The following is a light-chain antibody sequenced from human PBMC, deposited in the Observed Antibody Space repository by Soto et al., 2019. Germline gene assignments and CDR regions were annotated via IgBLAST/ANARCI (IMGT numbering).Light chain of an antibody. Sequence: SVLTQPPSASGTPGQRVTISCSGSSSNIGSNTVNWYQQLPGTAPKLLIYSNNQRPSGVPDRFSGSKSGTSASLAISGLQSEDEADYYWEAWDDSLNGRGVFGGGTKLTVL. CDR2: SNN. CDR1: SSNIGSNT. J-gene: IGLJ3*02. CDR3: EAWDDSLNGRGV. V-gene: IGLV1-44*01.